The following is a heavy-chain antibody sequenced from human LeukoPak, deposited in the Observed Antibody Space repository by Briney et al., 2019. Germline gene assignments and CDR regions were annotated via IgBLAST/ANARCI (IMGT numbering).Heavy chain of an antibody. J-gene: IGHJ3*02. Sequence: GRSLRLSCAASGFTFSSYGMHWVRQAPGKGLEWVAVISYDGSNKYYADSVKGRFTISRDNSKNTLYLQMNSLRAEDTAVYYCAKPRLTRITMVPGGFDIWGQGTMVTVSS. CDR2: ISYDGSNK. CDR3: AKPRLTRITMVPGGFDI. CDR1: GFTFSSYG. V-gene: IGHV3-30*18. D-gene: IGHD3-10*01.